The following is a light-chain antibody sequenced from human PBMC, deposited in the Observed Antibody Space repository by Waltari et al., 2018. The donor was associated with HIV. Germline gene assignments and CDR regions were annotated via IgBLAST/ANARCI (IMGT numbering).Light chain of an antibody. Sequence: QSALTQPPSASGSPGQSVTISCNGTSSAVGGNNYVSCYQQYPGKAPRLMIYEVYKRPSGVPHRFSGSKSGNTASLTVSGLQAEDEANYYCSSYAGINTYVLFGGGTKLTVL. V-gene: IGLV2-8*01. CDR2: EVY. CDR3: SSYAGINTYVL. CDR1: SSAVGGNNY. J-gene: IGLJ2*01.